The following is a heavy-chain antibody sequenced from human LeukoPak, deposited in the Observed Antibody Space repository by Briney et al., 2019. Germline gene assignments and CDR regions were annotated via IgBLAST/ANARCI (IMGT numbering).Heavy chain of an antibody. Sequence: PSQTLSLTCTVSGGSISSGDYYWSWIRQPPGKGLEWIGHIYYSGSTYYNPSLKSRVTISVDTSKNQFSLKLSSVTAADTAVYYCAREGFHYDILTGYYRVRAFDIWGQGTMVTVSS. CDR3: AREGFHYDILTGYYRVRAFDI. V-gene: IGHV4-30-4*01. CDR1: GGSISSGDYY. CDR2: IYYSGST. J-gene: IGHJ3*02. D-gene: IGHD3-9*01.